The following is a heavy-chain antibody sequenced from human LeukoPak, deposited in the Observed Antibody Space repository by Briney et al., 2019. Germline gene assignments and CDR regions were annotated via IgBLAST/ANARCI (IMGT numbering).Heavy chain of an antibody. CDR1: GFTFSSYG. CDR2: IRYDGSNK. Sequence: GGSLRLSCAASGFTFSSYGMHWVRQAPGKGLEWVAFIRYDGSNKYYADSVKGRFTISRDNSKNTLYLQMNSLRAEDTAVYYCAKGGLESHPYYMDVWGKGTTVTVSS. J-gene: IGHJ6*03. CDR3: AKGGLESHPYYMDV. V-gene: IGHV3-30*02. D-gene: IGHD3-10*01.